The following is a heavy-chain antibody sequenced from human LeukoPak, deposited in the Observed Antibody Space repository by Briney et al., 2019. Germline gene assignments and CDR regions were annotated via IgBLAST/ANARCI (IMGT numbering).Heavy chain of an antibody. J-gene: IGHJ4*02. V-gene: IGHV4-34*01. Sequence: KPSETLSLTCAVYGGSFSGYYWSWIRQPPGKGLEWIGEINHSGSTNYNPSLKSRVTISVDTSKNQFSLKLSSVTAADTAVYYCARARITIFGVVIMFGYYFDYWGQGTLVTASS. CDR1: GGSFSGYY. D-gene: IGHD3-3*01. CDR2: INHSGST. CDR3: ARARITIFGVVIMFGYYFDY.